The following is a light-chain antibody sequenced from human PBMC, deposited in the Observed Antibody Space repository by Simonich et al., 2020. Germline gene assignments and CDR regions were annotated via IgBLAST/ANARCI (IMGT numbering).Light chain of an antibody. CDR3: QSYDSSNRV. J-gene: IGLJ3*02. V-gene: IGLV6-57*03. Sequence: NFMLTQPHSVSESPGKTVTISCTRSSGSIASNYVQWYQQRPGRAPTTVIYEDNPRPSGGPDRFSGSIDSSSNSASLTISGLKTEDEADYYCQSYDSSNRVFGGGTKLTVL. CDR1: SGSIASNY. CDR2: EDN.